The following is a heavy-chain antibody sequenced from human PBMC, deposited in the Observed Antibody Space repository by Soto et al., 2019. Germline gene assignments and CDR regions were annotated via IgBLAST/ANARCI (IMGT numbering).Heavy chain of an antibody. CDR1: GFSLSTSW. J-gene: IGHJ6*02. Sequence: EVQLVESGGGLVQPGGSLRLSCTASGFSLSTSWMTWVRQAPGKGLEWVANIMQDGSDKYYVDSVKGRFTISRDNANNSLYLQMTSLGAEDTAVYYCASKRLYFYGLDVWGQGTTVTVSS. CDR2: IMQDGSDK. V-gene: IGHV3-7*01. CDR3: ASKRLYFYGLDV.